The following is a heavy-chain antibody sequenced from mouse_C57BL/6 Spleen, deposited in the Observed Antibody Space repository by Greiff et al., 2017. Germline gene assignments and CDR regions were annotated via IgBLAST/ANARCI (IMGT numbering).Heavy chain of an antibody. D-gene: IGHD2-4*01. J-gene: IGHJ2*01. Sequence: QVQLKESGAELVKPGASVKISCKASGYAFSSYWMNWVKQRPGKGLEWIGQIYPGDGDPNYNGKFKGKATLTAAKSSSTAYMQLSSLTSEDSAVYFCARSGDYDPFYYFDYWGQGTTLTVSS. CDR1: GYAFSSYW. CDR2: IYPGDGDP. CDR3: ARSGDYDPFYYFDY. V-gene: IGHV1-80*01.